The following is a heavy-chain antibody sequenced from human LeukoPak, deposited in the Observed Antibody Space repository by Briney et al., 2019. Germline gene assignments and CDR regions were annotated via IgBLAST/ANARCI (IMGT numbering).Heavy chain of an antibody. CDR1: GSTFSTYD. CDR2: TGTAGDT. CDR3: ARQNRNGFDY. J-gene: IGHJ4*02. Sequence: GGSLRLSCAASGSTFSTYDFHWVRQTTGKXLEWVSATGTAGDTWYSGSVKGRFTISRENAKSSMYLQMNSLRVGDTAVYYCARQNRNGFDYWGQGTLVTVSS. V-gene: IGHV3-13*01. D-gene: IGHD2-8*01.